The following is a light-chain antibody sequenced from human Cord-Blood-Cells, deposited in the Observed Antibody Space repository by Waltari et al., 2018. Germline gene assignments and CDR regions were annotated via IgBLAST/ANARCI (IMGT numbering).Light chain of an antibody. CDR3: AAGDDSLNGPV. Sequence: SVLTQPPSVSEAPRPRVTIPCSGSSSNIGNNAVNWYQPLPGKAPKLLIYYDDLLPSGVSDRFSGSKSGTSASLAISGLQSEDEADYYCAAGDDSLNGPVFGGGTKLTVL. V-gene: IGLV1-36*01. CDR1: SSNIGNNA. J-gene: IGLJ3*02. CDR2: YDD.